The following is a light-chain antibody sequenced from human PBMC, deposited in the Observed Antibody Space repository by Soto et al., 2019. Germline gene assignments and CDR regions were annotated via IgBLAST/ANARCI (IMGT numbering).Light chain of an antibody. CDR1: QSVSRSL. J-gene: IGKJ1*01. CDR3: QQYDNLPRT. Sequence: EIVLTQSPGTLSLSPGERATLSCRASQSVSRSLLAWYQQKPGQAPRLLIYGASSRATGIPDRFSGSGSGTDFTLTISRLEPEDFAVCYCQQYDNLPRTFGQGTKVEIK. V-gene: IGKV3-20*01. CDR2: GAS.